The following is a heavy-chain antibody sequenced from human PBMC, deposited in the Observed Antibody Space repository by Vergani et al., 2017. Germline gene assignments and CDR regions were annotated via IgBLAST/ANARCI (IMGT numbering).Heavy chain of an antibody. D-gene: IGHD3-10*01. CDR2: IRSKAYGQAT. V-gene: IGHV3-49*03. J-gene: IGHJ3*02. CDR1: VFTFGYYA. CDR3: VRDQVTMLRGSDALDI. Sequence: EVQLLESGGDLVQPGGSLRLSCAASVFTFGYYAMDWFRQAPGQGLEWVGGIRSKAYGQATIYAASVKGRFTISRDDSTSIAYLQMNNLQTEDTAMYYCVRDQVTMLRGSDALDIWGEGTMVTVSS.